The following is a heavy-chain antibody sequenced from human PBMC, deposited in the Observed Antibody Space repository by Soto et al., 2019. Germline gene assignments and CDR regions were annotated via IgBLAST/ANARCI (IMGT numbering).Heavy chain of an antibody. CDR1: GFSLSTSGVG. CDR2: IYWDDDK. Sequence: QITLKESGPTLVKPTQTLTLTCTFSGFSLSTSGVGVGWIRQPPGKALEWLALIYWDDDKRYSPSLKSRLTITKDTTQTQVVLTMTTMDPVDTATYYCAPVLDGGLTAGGMDVWGQGNTLTV. CDR3: APVLDGGLTAGGMDV. V-gene: IGHV2-5*02. J-gene: IGHJ6*02.